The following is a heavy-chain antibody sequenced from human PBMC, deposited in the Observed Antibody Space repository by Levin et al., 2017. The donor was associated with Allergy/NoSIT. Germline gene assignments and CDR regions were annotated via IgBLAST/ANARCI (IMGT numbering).Heavy chain of an antibody. J-gene: IGHJ6*02. V-gene: IGHV3-11*01. Sequence: GESLKISCAASGFTFSDYYMSWIRQAPGKGLEWVSYISSSGSTIYYADSVKGRFTISRDNAKNSLYLQMNSLRAEDTAVYYCASGYCSSTSCYVSRNYYYGMDGWGQGTTVTVSS. CDR1: GFTFSDYY. D-gene: IGHD2-2*01. CDR2: ISSSGSTI. CDR3: ASGYCSSTSCYVSRNYYYGMDG.